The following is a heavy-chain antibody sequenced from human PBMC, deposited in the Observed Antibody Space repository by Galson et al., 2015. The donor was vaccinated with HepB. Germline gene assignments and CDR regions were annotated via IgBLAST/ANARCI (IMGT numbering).Heavy chain of an antibody. CDR2: ISSRSNYI. Sequence: SLRLSCAASRFAFSSYAMNWVRQAPGKGLEWVSSISSRSNYIYYADSVKGRFTISRDNAKNSLYLQMNSLRAEDTAVYYCAGGAYDSSGYYSHWGQGTLVTVSS. CDR3: AGGAYDSSGYYSH. J-gene: IGHJ4*02. V-gene: IGHV3-21*01. CDR1: RFAFSSYA. D-gene: IGHD3-22*01.